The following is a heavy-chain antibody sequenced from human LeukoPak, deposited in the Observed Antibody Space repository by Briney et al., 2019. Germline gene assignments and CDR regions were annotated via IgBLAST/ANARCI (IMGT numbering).Heavy chain of an antibody. V-gene: IGHV4-59*08. J-gene: IGHJ4*02. CDR3: ARQGLGDYYDSSGYYPPFDY. CDR2: TYYSGST. CDR1: GXSISSYY. Sequence: PSETLSLTFTVSGXSISSYYWSWIRQPPGKGLEWIPYTYYSGSTNYNPSLKSRVTIPVDTSKNQFSLKLSSVTAADTAVYYCARQGLGDYYDSSGYYPPFDYWGQGTLVTVSS. D-gene: IGHD3-22*01.